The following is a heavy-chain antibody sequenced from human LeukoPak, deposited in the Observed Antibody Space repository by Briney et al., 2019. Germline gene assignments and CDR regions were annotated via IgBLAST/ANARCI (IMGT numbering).Heavy chain of an antibody. CDR1: GGSISSYY. D-gene: IGHD6-6*01. V-gene: IGHV4-59*08. Sequence: SETLSLTCTVSGGSISSYYWSWIRQPPGKGLEWIGYIYYSGSTNYNPSLKSRVTISVDASKNQFSLKLSSVTAADTAVYYCARSITARPFDNYYYGMDVWGQGTTVTVSS. CDR2: IYYSGST. J-gene: IGHJ6*02. CDR3: ARSITARPFDNYYYGMDV.